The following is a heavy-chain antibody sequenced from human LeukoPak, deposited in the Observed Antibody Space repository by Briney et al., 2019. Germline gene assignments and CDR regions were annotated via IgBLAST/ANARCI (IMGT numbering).Heavy chain of an antibody. D-gene: IGHD3-16*02. CDR1: GFTFSSYA. V-gene: IGHV3-11*01. J-gene: IGHJ4*02. CDR3: ARRHWGSYRYIDY. Sequence: PGGSLRLSCAASGFTFSSYAMSWIRQAPGKGLEWVSYISSSGSTIYYADSVKGRFTISRDNAKNSLYLQMNSLRAEDTAVYYCARRHWGSYRYIDYWGQGTLVTVSS. CDR2: ISSSGSTI.